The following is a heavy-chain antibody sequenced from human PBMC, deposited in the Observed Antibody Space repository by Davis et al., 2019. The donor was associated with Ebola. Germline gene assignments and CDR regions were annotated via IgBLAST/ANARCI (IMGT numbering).Heavy chain of an antibody. D-gene: IGHD6-13*01. CDR3: ARQESLYGSSDY. CDR1: GYGFADYW. CDR2: IYAGDSDS. J-gene: IGHJ4*02. V-gene: IGHV5-51*01. Sequence: GESLKISCKGSGYGFADYWIAWVRQTPGKGLEWMGTIYAGDSDSRYSPSFEGQVIISVDRSINTAYLQWRSLRASDTAIYYCARQESLYGSSDYWGQGTLVTVSS.